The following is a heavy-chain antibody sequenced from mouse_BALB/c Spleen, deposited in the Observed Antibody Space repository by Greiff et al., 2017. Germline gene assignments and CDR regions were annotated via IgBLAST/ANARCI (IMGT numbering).Heavy chain of an antibody. J-gene: IGHJ4*01. CDR1: GFTFSSFG. D-gene: IGHD1-1*01. CDR3: ARLFGSSYDYAMDY. Sequence: EVQRVESGGGLVQPGGSRKLSCAASGFTFSSFGMHWVRQAPEKGLEWVAYISSGSSTIYYADTVKGRFTISRDNPKNTLFLQMTSLRSEDTAMYYCARLFGSSYDYAMDYWGQGTSVTVSS. CDR2: ISSGSSTI. V-gene: IGHV5-17*02.